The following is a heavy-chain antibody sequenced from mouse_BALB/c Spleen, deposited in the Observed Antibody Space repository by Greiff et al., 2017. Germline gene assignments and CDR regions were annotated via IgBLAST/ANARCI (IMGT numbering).Heavy chain of an antibody. CDR3: ARDRYYGNYYYAMDY. CDR2: IWAGGST. Sequence: VMLVESGPGLVAPSQSLSITCTVSGFSLTSYGVHWVRQPPGKGLEWLGVIWAGGSTNYNSALMSRLSISKDNSKSQVFLKMNSLQTDDTAMYYCARDRYYGNYYYAMDYWGQGTSVTVSS. J-gene: IGHJ4*01. V-gene: IGHV2-9*02. D-gene: IGHD2-1*01. CDR1: GFSLTSYG.